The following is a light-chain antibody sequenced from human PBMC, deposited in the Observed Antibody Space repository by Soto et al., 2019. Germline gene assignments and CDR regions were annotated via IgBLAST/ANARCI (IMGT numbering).Light chain of an antibody. CDR2: EVS. J-gene: IGLJ1*01. CDR3: FSYTSSRAYV. Sequence: QSALTQPASVSGSPGQSITISCTGTSSDVGNYKYVSWYQQHPGKAPKLMIYEVSNRPSGVSNRFSGSKSGNTASLTISGLQAEDETDYYCFSYTSSRAYVFGIGTKVTVL. CDR1: SSDVGNYKY. V-gene: IGLV2-14*01.